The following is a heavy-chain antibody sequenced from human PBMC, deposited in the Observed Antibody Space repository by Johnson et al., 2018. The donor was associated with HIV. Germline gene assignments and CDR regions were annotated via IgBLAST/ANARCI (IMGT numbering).Heavy chain of an antibody. CDR2: ISYDGSNK. D-gene: IGHD6-13*01. CDR1: GFTFSSYA. Sequence: QVQLVESGGGVVQPGRSLRLSCAASGFTFSSYAMHWVRQAPGKGLEWVAVISYDGSNKYYADSVKGRFTISRDNSRNTLYLQMSSLRAEDTAMYYCARDGESQQLPLGDAFDLWGQGTMVTVSS. CDR3: ARDGESQQLPLGDAFDL. V-gene: IGHV3-30*14. J-gene: IGHJ3*01.